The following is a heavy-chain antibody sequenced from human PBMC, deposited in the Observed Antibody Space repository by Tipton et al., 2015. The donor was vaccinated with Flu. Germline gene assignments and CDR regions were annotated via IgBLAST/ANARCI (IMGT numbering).Heavy chain of an antibody. Sequence: TLSLTCAVSGYSISSGYYWGWIRQPPGKGLEWIGTIYRSGSTYYNPSLKSLVTISADTSKNLFSLTLTSATAADTAFYYCTRAITEALPHQGAFDILGQGTMVTVSS. V-gene: IGHV4-38-2*01. D-gene: IGHD5-12*01. CDR3: TRAITEALPHQGAFDI. CDR1: GYSISSGYY. CDR2: IYRSGST. J-gene: IGHJ3*02.